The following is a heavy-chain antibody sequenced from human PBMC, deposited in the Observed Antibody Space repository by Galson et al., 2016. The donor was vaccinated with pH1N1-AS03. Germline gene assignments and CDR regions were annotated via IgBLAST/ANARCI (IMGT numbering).Heavy chain of an antibody. V-gene: IGHV4-31*03. CDR1: GGSTSSGGKY. J-gene: IGHJ3*02. CDR2: IYDSGRS. CDR3: ARGGVIVPTNLVAFDI. D-gene: IGHD5-12*01. Sequence: TLSLTCTVSGGSTSSGGKYWTWIRQHPGKGLEWIGYIYDSGRSFYNPSLKSRLTISADTSKSQFSLKLKSVTAADTAIYYCARGGVIVPTNLVAFDIWGQGIMVTVSS.